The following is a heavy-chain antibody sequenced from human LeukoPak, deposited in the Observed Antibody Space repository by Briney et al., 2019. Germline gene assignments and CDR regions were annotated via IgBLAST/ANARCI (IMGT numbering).Heavy chain of an antibody. CDR2: IYPGDSDT. CDR1: GYSFTSYW. J-gene: IGHJ4*02. CDR3: ARQTHPDCSSTSCYMGPEPYFDY. Sequence: RGESLKISCKGSGYSFTSYWIGWVRQMPGKGLERMGIIYPGDSDTRYSPSFQGQVTILADKSISTVYPQWSSLKASDTAMYYCARQTHPDCSSTSCYMGPEPYFDYWGQGTLVTVSS. V-gene: IGHV5-51*01. D-gene: IGHD2-2*02.